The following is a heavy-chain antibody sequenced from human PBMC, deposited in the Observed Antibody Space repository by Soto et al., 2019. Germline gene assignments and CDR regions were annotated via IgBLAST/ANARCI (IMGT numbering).Heavy chain of an antibody. CDR1: GYTFTSYD. CDR2: MNPNSGNT. V-gene: IGHV1-8*01. J-gene: IGHJ3*02. D-gene: IGHD3-16*02. CDR3: AICDDIFMITFGGVIAAHDAFDI. Sequence: GASVKVSCKASGYTFTSYDINWVRQATGQGLEWMGWMNPNSGNTGYAQKFQGRVTMTRNTSISTAYMELSSLRSEDTVVYYCAICDDIFMITFGGVIAAHDAFDIWGQGTMVTVSS.